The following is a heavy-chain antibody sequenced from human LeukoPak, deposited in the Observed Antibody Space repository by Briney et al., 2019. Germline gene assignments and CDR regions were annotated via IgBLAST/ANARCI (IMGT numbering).Heavy chain of an antibody. CDR2: ITSSGTYI. CDR3: ARGTMFPYYFDY. V-gene: IGHV3-21*01. Sequence: AGGSLRLSCAASGFTFDDYAMHWVRQAPGKGLEWVSSITSSGTYIFYADSVKGRFTISRDNAKNSLYLQMNSLRAEDTAVYYCARGTMFPYYFDYWGQGTLVTVSS. J-gene: IGHJ4*02. CDR1: GFTFDDYA. D-gene: IGHD3-10*02.